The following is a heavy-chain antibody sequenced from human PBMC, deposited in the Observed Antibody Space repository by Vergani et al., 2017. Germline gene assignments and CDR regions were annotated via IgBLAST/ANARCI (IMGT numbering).Heavy chain of an antibody. D-gene: IGHD2-15*01. Sequence: QVQLVESGGGVVQPGRSLRLSCVASGFTFSSYGMHWVRQAPGKGLGWVAVISYDGRNKYYADSVKGRFTISRDNSKNTRDVQMNSRRAEDTAVYYCAKDWGFRTYSTGWFDYWGQGTLVTVSS. CDR2: ISYDGRNK. CDR1: GFTFSSYG. V-gene: IGHV3-30*18. J-gene: IGHJ4*01. CDR3: AKDWGFRTYSTGWFDY.